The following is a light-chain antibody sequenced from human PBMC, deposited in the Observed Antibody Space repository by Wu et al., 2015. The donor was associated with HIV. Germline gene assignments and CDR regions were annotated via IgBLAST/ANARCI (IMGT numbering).Light chain of an antibody. CDR1: QSVRSH. CDR3: QQRSDRPLT. CDR2: DAS. Sequence: IVLTQSPGNLSLSPGERATLSCRASQSVRSHLAWYQHRPGQAPRLLIFDASHRATGIPARFSGSGSGTDFTLTISSLEAEDFGVYYCQQRSDRPLTFGQGTRLEIK. V-gene: IGKV3-11*01. J-gene: IGKJ5*01.